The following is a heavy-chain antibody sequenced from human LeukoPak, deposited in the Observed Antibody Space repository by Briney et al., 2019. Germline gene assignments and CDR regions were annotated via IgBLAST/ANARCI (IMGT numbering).Heavy chain of an antibody. Sequence: SETLSLTCTVSGGSISSGSYYWSWIRQPAGKGLEWIGRIYTSGSTNYNPSLKSRVTISVDTSKNQFSLKLSSVTAADTAVYYCARALVRGFSSTRPDYWGQGTLVTVSS. V-gene: IGHV4-61*02. D-gene: IGHD1-1*01. J-gene: IGHJ4*02. CDR3: ARALVRGFSSTRPDY. CDR1: GGSISSGSYY. CDR2: IYTSGST.